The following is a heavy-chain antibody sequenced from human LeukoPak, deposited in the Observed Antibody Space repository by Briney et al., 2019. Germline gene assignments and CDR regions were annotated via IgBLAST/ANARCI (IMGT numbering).Heavy chain of an antibody. CDR3: ARLESGHYYDSSGYYFDAFDI. CDR2: IHYSGST. J-gene: IGHJ3*02. CDR1: SGSFGSSVYY. V-gene: IGHV4-39*02. Sequence: PSETLSLTCTVSSGSFGSSVYYWGWIRQPPGKGLEWVGSIHYSGSTYYNPSLKSRVTISVDTSENHFSLKLSSVTAADTAVYYCARLESGHYYDSSGYYFDAFDIWGQGTMVTVSS. D-gene: IGHD3-22*01.